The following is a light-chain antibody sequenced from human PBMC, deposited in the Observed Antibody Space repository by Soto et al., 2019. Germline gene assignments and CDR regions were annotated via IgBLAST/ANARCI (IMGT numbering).Light chain of an antibody. CDR3: SSYAGSSWV. CDR1: SSDVGSYNY. J-gene: IGLJ3*02. Sequence: QSALTQPPSASGSPGQSVTISFTGTSSDVGSYNYVSWYQQHPGKAPKLMIYDVSKRPSGVPYRFSGSKSGNAASLTVSGLQGEDEADYYCSSYAGSSWVFGGGTKLTVL. CDR2: DVS. V-gene: IGLV2-8*01.